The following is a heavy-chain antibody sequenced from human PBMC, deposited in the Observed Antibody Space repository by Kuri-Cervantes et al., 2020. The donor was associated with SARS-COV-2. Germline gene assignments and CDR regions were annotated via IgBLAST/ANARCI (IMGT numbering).Heavy chain of an antibody. D-gene: IGHD3-22*01. CDR2: ISWDGGST. J-gene: IGHJ5*02. CDR3: ARDVRYDSSGYYYGWFDP. CDR1: GFTFDDYT. V-gene: IGHV3-43*01. Sequence: GGSLRLSCAASGFTFDDYTMHWVRQAPGKGLEWVSLISWDGGSTYYADSVKGRFTISRDNSKNTLYLQMDSLRAEDTAVYYCARDVRYDSSGYYYGWFDPWGQGTLVTVSS.